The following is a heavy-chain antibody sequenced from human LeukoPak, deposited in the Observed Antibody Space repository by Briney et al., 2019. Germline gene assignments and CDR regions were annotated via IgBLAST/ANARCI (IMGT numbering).Heavy chain of an antibody. V-gene: IGHV4-39*01. Sequence: SETLSLTCTVSGGSISSGGYYWSWIRQHPGKGLEWIGYIYYSGSTYYNPSLKSRVTISVDTSKNQFSLKLSSVTAADTAVYYCARVRPGFGELPDAFGIWGQGTMVTVSS. CDR3: ARVRPGFGELPDAFGI. CDR1: GGSISSGGYY. CDR2: IYYSGST. D-gene: IGHD3-10*01. J-gene: IGHJ3*02.